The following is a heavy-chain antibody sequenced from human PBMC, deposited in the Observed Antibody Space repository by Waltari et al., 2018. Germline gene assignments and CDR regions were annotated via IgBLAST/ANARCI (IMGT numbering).Heavy chain of an antibody. Sequence: QVQLQESGPGLVKPSQTLSLTCTVSGGSISSGGYYWSWIRQHPGKGLGWIGYIYHSGSTYYNPSLKSRVTISVDRSKNQFSLKLSSVTAADTAVYYCARVAPYDFWSGYYAPRRWFDPWGQGTLVTVSS. CDR3: ARVAPYDFWSGYYAPRRWFDP. CDR2: IYHSGST. J-gene: IGHJ5*02. CDR1: GGSISSGGYY. D-gene: IGHD3-3*01. V-gene: IGHV4-31*03.